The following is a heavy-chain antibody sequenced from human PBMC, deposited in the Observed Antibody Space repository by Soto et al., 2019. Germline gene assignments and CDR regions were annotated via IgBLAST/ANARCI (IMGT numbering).Heavy chain of an antibody. CDR1: GGSISSYY. V-gene: IGHV4-59*01. D-gene: IGHD4-17*01. Sequence: SETLSLTCTVSGGSISSYYLSWIRQPPGKGLEWIGYIYYSGSTDYNPSLKSRVTISVDTSKNQFSLKLSSVTAADTAVYYCASSYYGDYDPSGQGTLVTVSS. CDR2: IYYSGST. CDR3: ASSYYGDYDP. J-gene: IGHJ5*02.